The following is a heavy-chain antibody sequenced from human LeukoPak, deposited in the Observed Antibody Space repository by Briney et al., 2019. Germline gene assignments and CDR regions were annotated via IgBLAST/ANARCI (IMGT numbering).Heavy chain of an antibody. V-gene: IGHV3-23*01. D-gene: IGHD3-10*01. J-gene: IGHJ4*02. CDR2: INSGSGSP. CDR1: GFAFSSYA. Sequence: GGSLRLSCATSGFAFSSYAMSWFRQAPGKGLEWVSAINSGSGSPYYADSVKGRFTISRDNSKNTLYLQMNSLRAEDTAVYSCAKNLPSGSGSYSDYWGQGTLVTVSS. CDR3: AKNLPSGSGSYSDY.